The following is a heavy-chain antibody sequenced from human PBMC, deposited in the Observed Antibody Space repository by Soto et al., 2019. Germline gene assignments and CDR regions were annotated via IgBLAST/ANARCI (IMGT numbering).Heavy chain of an antibody. CDR2: IYYSGST. D-gene: IGHD5-12*01. CDR1: GGSISSYY. Sequence: LSLTCTVSGGSISSYYWSWIRQPPGKGLEWIGYIYYSGSTNYNPSLKSRVTISVDTSKNQFSLKLSSVTAADTAVYYCARDQGDGYNFVYWGQGTLVTVSS. CDR3: ARDQGDGYNFVY. J-gene: IGHJ4*02. V-gene: IGHV4-59*01.